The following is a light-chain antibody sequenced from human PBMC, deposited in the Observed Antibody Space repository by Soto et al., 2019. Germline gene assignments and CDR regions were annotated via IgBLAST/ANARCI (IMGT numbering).Light chain of an antibody. J-gene: IGKJ4*01. V-gene: IGKV1-12*01. CDR2: AAT. Sequence: DIQMMQSPSHVSASVGDRVSITCRASQDIRSWLAWYQQRPGKAPKLLIYAATILQSGVPSRFSGSGSGTAFTLTISNLQPEDFASYFCQQANSFPLTFGGGTKVDIK. CDR1: QDIRSW. CDR3: QQANSFPLT.